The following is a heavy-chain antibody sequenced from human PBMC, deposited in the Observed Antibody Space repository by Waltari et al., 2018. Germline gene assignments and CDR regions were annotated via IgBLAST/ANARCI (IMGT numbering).Heavy chain of an antibody. V-gene: IGHV1-69*10. Sequence: QVQLVQSGAEVKKPGSSVKVSCKASGGTFSSYAISWVRQAPGQGLEWMGGIIPILGIANYAKKFQGRVTITADKSTSTAYMELSSLRSEDTAVYYCARGSSYYDFWSGYYPDYYYYYMDVWGKGTTVTVSS. D-gene: IGHD3-3*01. CDR3: ARGSSYYDFWSGYYPDYYYYYMDV. CDR2: IIPILGIA. CDR1: GGTFSSYA. J-gene: IGHJ6*03.